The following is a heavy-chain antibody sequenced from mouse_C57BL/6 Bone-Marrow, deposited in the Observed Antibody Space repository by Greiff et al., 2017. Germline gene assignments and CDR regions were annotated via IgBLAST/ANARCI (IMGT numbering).Heavy chain of an antibody. D-gene: IGHD2-2*01. CDR1: GFSLTSYG. CDR3: AKYEGVWGYDGGWFAY. CDR2: IWGGGST. J-gene: IGHJ3*01. Sequence: QVQLKESGPGLVAPSPSLSITCTVSGFSLTSYGVDWVRQPPGQGLEWLGVIWGGGSTNYNSAHMSRLSISKDNSKGQVFLKMNSLQTDNTAMYYCAKYEGVWGYDGGWFAYWGQGTRVTVSA. V-gene: IGHV2-9*01.